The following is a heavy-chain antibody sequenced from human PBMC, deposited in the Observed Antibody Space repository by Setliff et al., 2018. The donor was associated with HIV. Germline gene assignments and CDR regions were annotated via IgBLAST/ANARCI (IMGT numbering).Heavy chain of an antibody. J-gene: IGHJ6*01. Sequence: SETLSLTCSVSGGSISSSNYYWGWIRQPPGKGLEWTGNIYYSGSTYYNPSLKSRVTISVDTSKNQFSLKLSSVTAADTAVYYCARDNSYYYGSGSHYWYGMDVWGQGTTVTVSS. CDR1: GGSISSSNYY. V-gene: IGHV4-39*02. CDR2: IYYSGST. D-gene: IGHD3-10*01. CDR3: ARDNSYYYGSGSHYWYGMDV.